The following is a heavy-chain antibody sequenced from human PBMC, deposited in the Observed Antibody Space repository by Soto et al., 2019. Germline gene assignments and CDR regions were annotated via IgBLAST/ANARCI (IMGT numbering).Heavy chain of an antibody. CDR1: GGSISSYY. CDR3: ARDNTRNYYDSSGYYPDAFDI. V-gene: IGHV4-59*12. J-gene: IGHJ3*02. CDR2: IYYSGST. Sequence: SETLSLTCTVSGGSISSYYWSWIRQPPGKGLEWIGYIYYSGSTNYNPSLKSRVTISVDTSKNQFSLKLRSVTAADTAVYYCARDNTRNYYDSSGYYPDAFDIWGQGTMVTVSS. D-gene: IGHD3-22*01.